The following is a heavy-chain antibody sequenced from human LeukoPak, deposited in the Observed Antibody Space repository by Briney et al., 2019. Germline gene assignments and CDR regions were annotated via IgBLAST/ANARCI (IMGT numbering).Heavy chain of an antibody. CDR1: GFTFSSYA. CDR3: AKSSDYDYVWGSYRRPDY. J-gene: IGHJ4*02. D-gene: IGHD3-16*02. V-gene: IGHV3-23*01. CDR2: ISGSGGST. Sequence: GGSLRLSCAASGFTFSSYAMSWVRQAPGKGLEWVSAISGSGGSTYYADSVKGRFTISRDNSKNTLYLQMYSLRAEDTAVYYCAKSSDYDYVWGSYRRPDYWGQGTLVTVSS.